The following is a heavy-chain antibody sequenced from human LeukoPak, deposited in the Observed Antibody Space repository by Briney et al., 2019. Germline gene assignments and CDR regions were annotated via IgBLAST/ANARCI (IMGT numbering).Heavy chain of an antibody. J-gene: IGHJ4*02. CDR3: ASSRDGYNTIEN. CDR1: GYTFTSYY. D-gene: IGHD5-24*01. Sequence: ASVKVSCKASGYTFTSYYMHWVRQAPGQGLEWMGIINPSGGSTSYAQKFQGRVTMTRDTSTSTVYMELSSLRSEDTAVHYCASSRDGYNTIENWGQGTLVTVSS. CDR2: INPSGGST. V-gene: IGHV1-46*01.